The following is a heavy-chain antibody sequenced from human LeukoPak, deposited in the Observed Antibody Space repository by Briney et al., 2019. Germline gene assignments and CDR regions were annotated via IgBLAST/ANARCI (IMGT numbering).Heavy chain of an antibody. Sequence: ASVTVSCKASGYTFTSYGISWVRQAPGQGREWMGWISAYNGNTNYSQKLQGRVTMTTDTSTSTAYMELRSLRSDDTAVYYCARVSYSSGWSYYYYMDVWGKGTTVTVSS. J-gene: IGHJ6*03. V-gene: IGHV1-18*01. D-gene: IGHD6-19*01. CDR2: ISAYNGNT. CDR3: ARVSYSSGWSYYYYMDV. CDR1: GYTFTSYG.